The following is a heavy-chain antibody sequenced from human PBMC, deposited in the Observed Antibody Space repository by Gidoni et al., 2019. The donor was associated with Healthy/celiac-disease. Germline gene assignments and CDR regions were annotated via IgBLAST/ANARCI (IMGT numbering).Heavy chain of an antibody. J-gene: IGHJ6*02. V-gene: IGHV1-8*01. D-gene: IGHD2-2*01. CDR1: GYAFNNYD. CDR2: MNPNSGNT. CDR3: ARVPALDYYYYYGMDV. Sequence: QVQLVQSGAEVKKPGASVKVSCKASGYAFNNYDINWVRQATGQGLEWMGWMNPNSGNTGYAQKYQGRVTMTRNTSISTVYMELSSLRSEDTAVYYCARVPALDYYYYYGMDVWGQGTAVTVSS.